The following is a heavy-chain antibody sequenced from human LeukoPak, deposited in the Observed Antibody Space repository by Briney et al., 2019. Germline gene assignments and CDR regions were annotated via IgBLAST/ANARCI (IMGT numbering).Heavy chain of an antibody. Sequence: GGSLRLSCAASGFSFSGYGMHWVRQAPGKGLEWVAFIRYDGSNEYYADSVKGRFTISRDNSKNTLYLQMNSLRAEDTAVYYCARTPRLPYYDSSGYYYDWGQGTLVTVSS. J-gene: IGHJ4*02. CDR3: ARTPRLPYYDSSGYYYD. V-gene: IGHV3-30*02. CDR1: GFSFSGYG. D-gene: IGHD3-22*01. CDR2: IRYDGSNE.